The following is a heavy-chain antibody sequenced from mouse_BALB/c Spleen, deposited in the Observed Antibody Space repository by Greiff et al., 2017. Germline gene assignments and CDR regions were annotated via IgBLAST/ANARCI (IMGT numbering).Heavy chain of an antibody. CDR1: GFSLTSYG. V-gene: IGHV2-2*02. Sequence: QVHVKQSGPGLVQPSQSLSITCTVSGFSLTSYGVHWVRQSPGKGLEWLGVIWSGGSTDYNAAFISRLSISKDNSKSQVFFKMNSLQANDTAIYYCARNRDRYDYFDYWGQGTTLTVSS. J-gene: IGHJ2*01. D-gene: IGHD2-14*01. CDR3: ARNRDRYDYFDY. CDR2: IWSGGST.